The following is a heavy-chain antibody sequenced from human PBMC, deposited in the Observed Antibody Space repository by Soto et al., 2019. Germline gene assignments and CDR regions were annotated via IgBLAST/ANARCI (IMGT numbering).Heavy chain of an antibody. D-gene: IGHD2-2*01. CDR2: ILPIYSTRNYA. CDR3: ARGVVVVTNYYFDQ. V-gene: IGHV1-69*06. CDR1: GGTFNKYA. Sequence: QVQLVQSGAEVRKPGSSVKVSCEASGGTFNKYAISWVRQAPGQGPEWMGGILPIYSTRNYANYAHKFQGRVTITVDTSTSTAYMELSGLKSDDTAIYYCARGVVVVTNYYFDQWGQGTLVTVSS. J-gene: IGHJ4*02.